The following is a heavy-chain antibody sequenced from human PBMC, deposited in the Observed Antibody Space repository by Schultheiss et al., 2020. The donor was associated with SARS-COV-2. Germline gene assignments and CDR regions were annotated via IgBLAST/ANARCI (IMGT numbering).Heavy chain of an antibody. D-gene: IGHD3-10*01. CDR3: AKGNKGELEAFDI. J-gene: IGHJ3*02. V-gene: IGHV3-9*01. CDR2: ISWNSGSI. CDR1: GFTFDDYA. Sequence: GGSLRLSCAASGFTFDDYAMHWVRQAPGKGLEWVSGISWNSGSIGYADSVKGRFTISRDNSKNTLYLQMNSLRAEDTAVYYCAKGNKGELEAFDIWGQGTTVTVSS.